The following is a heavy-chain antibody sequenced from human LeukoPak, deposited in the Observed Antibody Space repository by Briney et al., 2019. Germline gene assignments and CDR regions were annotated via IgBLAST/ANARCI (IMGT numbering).Heavy chain of an antibody. CDR1: GFTFSSYA. CDR2: ISYDGSNK. CDR3: AKDYCRDGNCPFPFLDS. J-gene: IGHJ4*02. D-gene: IGHD2-15*01. V-gene: IGHV3-30-3*02. Sequence: GRSLRLSCAASGFTFSSYAMHWVRQAPGKGLEWVAVISYDGSNKYYADSVKGRFVLSRDNSENTVYMQMSSLRAEDTATYYCAKDYCRDGNCPFPFLDSWGQGTQVTVSS.